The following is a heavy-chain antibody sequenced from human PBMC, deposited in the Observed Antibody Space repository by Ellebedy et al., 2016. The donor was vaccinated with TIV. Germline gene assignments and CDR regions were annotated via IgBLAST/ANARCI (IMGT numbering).Heavy chain of an antibody. CDR3: AKGFYYDTSGYFQY. J-gene: IGHJ4*02. V-gene: IGHV3-33*06. CDR2: IWYDGSNK. CDR1: GFTFSSYG. D-gene: IGHD3-22*01. Sequence: GESLKISCAASGFTFSSYGMHWVRQAPGKGLEWVAVIWYDGSNKYYADSVKGRFTISRDDSKNTLYLQMNSLRAEDTAVYYCAKGFYYDTSGYFQYWGQGTLLTVSS.